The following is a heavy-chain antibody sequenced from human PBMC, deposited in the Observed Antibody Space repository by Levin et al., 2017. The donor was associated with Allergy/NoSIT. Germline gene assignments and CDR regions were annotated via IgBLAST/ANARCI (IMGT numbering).Heavy chain of an antibody. V-gene: IGHV1-18*01. D-gene: IGHD2-2*01. CDR2: ISTHNGNT. CDR3: ARFVVTPVSYFYMDV. J-gene: IGHJ6*03. Sequence: NPGGSLRLSCKASGYTFKNYGISWVRQAPGQGLEWMGWISTHNGNTNYAQSFQGRVTMTTDTSTSTADMELRSLISDDTAVYYCARFVVTPVSYFYMDVWGKGTTVTVSS. CDR1: GYTFKNYG.